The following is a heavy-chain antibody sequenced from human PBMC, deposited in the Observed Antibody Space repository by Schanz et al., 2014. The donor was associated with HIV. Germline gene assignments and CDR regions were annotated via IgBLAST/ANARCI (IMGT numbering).Heavy chain of an antibody. V-gene: IGHV3-9*01. CDR1: GFTFDDYA. CDR2: ISYDGSNK. CDR3: AKEMVSRYYGDAFNI. D-gene: IGHD3-16*01. J-gene: IGHJ3*02. Sequence: EVQLVESGGGLVQPGRSLRLSCAVSGFTFDDYAMHWVRQAPGKGLEWAAVISYDGSNKYYADSVKGRFTISRDNAKNTLYLQMNSLRAEDTALYYCAKEMVSRYYGDAFNIWGQGTVVTVSS.